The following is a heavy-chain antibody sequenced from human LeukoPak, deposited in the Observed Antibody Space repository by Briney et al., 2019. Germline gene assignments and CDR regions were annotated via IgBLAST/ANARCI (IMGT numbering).Heavy chain of an antibody. CDR3: ARGRLRYLDWTRAYSDY. Sequence: ASVKVSCKASGYTFITHGLTWVRQAPGQGLEWMGWISAYNGNTIYAQTLQDRLTMTTDTSTSTAYMELRSLRSDDTAVYYCARGRLRYLDWTRAYSDYWGQGTLVTVSS. CDR2: ISAYNGNT. J-gene: IGHJ4*02. CDR1: GYTFITHG. D-gene: IGHD3-9*01. V-gene: IGHV1-18*01.